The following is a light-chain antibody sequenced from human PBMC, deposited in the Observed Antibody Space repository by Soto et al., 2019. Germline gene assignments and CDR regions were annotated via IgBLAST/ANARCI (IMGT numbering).Light chain of an antibody. Sequence: EIVLTQSPVTLSLSPGERATLSCRASQSVSSNHLAWYQQKPGQAPRLLIYGALSRATGIPDRFFGSGSGTDFTLTISRLEPEDFAVYYCQQYGSSPRTFGQGTKVDSK. CDR1: QSVSSNH. CDR2: GAL. V-gene: IGKV3-20*01. J-gene: IGKJ1*01. CDR3: QQYGSSPRT.